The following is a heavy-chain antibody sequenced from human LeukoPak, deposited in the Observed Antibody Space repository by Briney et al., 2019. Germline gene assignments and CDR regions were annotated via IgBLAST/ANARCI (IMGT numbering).Heavy chain of an antibody. CDR3: ARTSGSYFLFDY. Sequence: PSQTPSLTCAVSGGSISSGGYSWSWIRQPPGKGLEWIGYIYHSGSTYYNPSLKSRVTISVDTSKNQFSLKLSSVTAADTAVYYCARTSGSYFLFDYWGQGTLVTVSS. J-gene: IGHJ4*02. CDR2: IYHSGST. D-gene: IGHD1-26*01. CDR1: GGSISSGGYS. V-gene: IGHV4-30-2*01.